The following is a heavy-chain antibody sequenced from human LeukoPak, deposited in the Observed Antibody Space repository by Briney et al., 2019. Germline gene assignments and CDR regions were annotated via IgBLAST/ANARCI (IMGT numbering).Heavy chain of an antibody. D-gene: IGHD6-13*01. J-gene: IGHJ6*03. Sequence: GGSLRLSCAASGFTFGSYSMNWVRQAPGKGLEWVSYISSSSSTIYYAHSVKGRFTISRDNAKNSLYLQMNSLRAEDTAVYYCASGTAEDYYMDVWGKGTTVTVSS. CDR1: GFTFGSYS. CDR3: ASGTAEDYYMDV. CDR2: ISSSSSTI. V-gene: IGHV3-48*01.